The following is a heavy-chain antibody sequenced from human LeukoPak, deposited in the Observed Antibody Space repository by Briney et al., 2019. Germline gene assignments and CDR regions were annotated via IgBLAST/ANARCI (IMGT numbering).Heavy chain of an antibody. CDR3: ARESVGATHPSDAFDI. J-gene: IGHJ3*02. CDR2: IYPGDSDT. Sequence: GESLKISCKGSGYSFTSYWIGWVRQIPGKGLEWMGIIYPGDSDTRYSPSFQGQVTISADKSISTAYLLWSSLKASDTAMYYCARESVGATHPSDAFDIWGQGTMVTVSS. CDR1: GYSFTSYW. V-gene: IGHV5-51*01. D-gene: IGHD1-26*01.